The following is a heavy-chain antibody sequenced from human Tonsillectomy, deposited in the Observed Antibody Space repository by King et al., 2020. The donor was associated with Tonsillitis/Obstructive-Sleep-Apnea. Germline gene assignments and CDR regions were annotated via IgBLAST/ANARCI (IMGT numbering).Heavy chain of an antibody. CDR1: GGSVSSGRYY. Sequence: QLQESGPGLVKPSETLSLTCTVSGGSVSSGRYYWSWIRQPPGKGLEWIGYIYYSGSTNYNPSLNSRVTISVDTSKNQFSLKLSSVTAADTAVYYCASLARLEVITPHYYMDVWGKGTTVTVSS. CDR2: IYYSGST. CDR3: ASLARLEVITPHYYMDV. J-gene: IGHJ6*03. D-gene: IGHD3-22*01. V-gene: IGHV4-61*01.